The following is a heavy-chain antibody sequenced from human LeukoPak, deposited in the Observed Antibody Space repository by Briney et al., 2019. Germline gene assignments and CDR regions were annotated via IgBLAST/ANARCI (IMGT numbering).Heavy chain of an antibody. Sequence: PGGSLRLSCAASGFTFTAYWMTWVRQAPGRGLEWVANIRDDGSEEYYGDSERGRFTISRDNAKNSVDLQMHSLRVEDTAVYYCARVLGLKGFDSWGQGTLVTVSS. CDR2: IRDDGSEE. CDR3: ARVLGLKGFDS. V-gene: IGHV3-7*04. J-gene: IGHJ5*01. CDR1: GFTFTAYW. D-gene: IGHD7-27*01.